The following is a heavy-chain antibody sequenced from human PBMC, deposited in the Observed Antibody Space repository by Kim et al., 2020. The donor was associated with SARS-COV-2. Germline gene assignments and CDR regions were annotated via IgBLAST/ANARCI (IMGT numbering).Heavy chain of an antibody. V-gene: IGHV3-30*03. CDR2: ISYDGSHI. CDR3: ATSFSGRYFGYDY. CDR1: GFTFNTYG. D-gene: IGHD1-26*01. J-gene: IGHJ4*02. Sequence: GGSLRLSCAASGFTFNTYGMRWVRQAPGKGLEWVAAISYDGSHIYYVDSVKGRFTISRDNPKNTLYLQMNRLRIEDTAVYYCATSFSGRYFGYDYWGQGSLVTVSS.